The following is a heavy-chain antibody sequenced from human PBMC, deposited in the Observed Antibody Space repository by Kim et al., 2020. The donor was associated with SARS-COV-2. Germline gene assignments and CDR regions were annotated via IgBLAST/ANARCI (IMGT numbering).Heavy chain of an antibody. CDR1: GGTFSSYA. CDR3: ARVYSSGWKTQRAYFDI. D-gene: IGHD6-19*01. J-gene: IGHJ3*02. V-gene: IGHV1-69*13. CDR2: IIPIFGTA. Sequence: SVKVSCKASGGTFSSYAISWVRQAPGQGLEWMGGIIPIFGTANYAQKFQGRVTITADESTSTAYMELSSLRSEDTAVYYCARVYSSGWKTQRAYFDIWGQGTMVTVSS.